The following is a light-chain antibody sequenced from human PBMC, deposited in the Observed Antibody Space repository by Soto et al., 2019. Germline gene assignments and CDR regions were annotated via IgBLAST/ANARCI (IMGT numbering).Light chain of an antibody. Sequence: QSVLTQPPSVSAAPGQKVTISCSGSSSSIGKNYVSWYQQLPGAAPKLLIYETDRRPSGIPDRFSGSKSGTSATLGITGLQTGDEAHYYCGTWDSSLSAWVFGGGTKVTVL. CDR1: SSSIGKNY. CDR3: GTWDSSLSAWV. CDR2: ETD. V-gene: IGLV1-51*02. J-gene: IGLJ3*02.